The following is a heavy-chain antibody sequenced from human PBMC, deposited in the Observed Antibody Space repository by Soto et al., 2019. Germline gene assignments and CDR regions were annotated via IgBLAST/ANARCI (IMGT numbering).Heavy chain of an antibody. D-gene: IGHD2-15*01. CDR2: LYHSGST. CDR1: GDSISSYY. V-gene: IGHV4-59*12. J-gene: IGHJ6*03. Sequence: SETLSLTCTVSGDSISSYYWSWIRQPPGKGLEWIGYLYHSGSTKYNPSLKSRVTISVDTSKNHFSLSLSSVTAADTAVYYCARAVAEHYYYYMDVWGKGTTVTVSS. CDR3: ARAVAEHYYYYMDV.